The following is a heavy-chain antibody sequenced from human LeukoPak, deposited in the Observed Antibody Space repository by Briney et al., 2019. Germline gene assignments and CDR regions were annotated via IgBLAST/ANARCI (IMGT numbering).Heavy chain of an antibody. CDR3: ARVVAGTKDFQY. D-gene: IGHD6-19*01. CDR1: GGPISSPNHF. Sequence: PSETLSLTCTVSGGPISSPNHFWGWVRQPPGKGLEWIGSVYYGGSTYSNPSLKSRVTMSAETSKNQFSLTLSSVTATDTAVYYCARVVAGTKDFQYWGQGTLVTVSS. CDR2: VYYGGST. V-gene: IGHV4-39*01. J-gene: IGHJ1*01.